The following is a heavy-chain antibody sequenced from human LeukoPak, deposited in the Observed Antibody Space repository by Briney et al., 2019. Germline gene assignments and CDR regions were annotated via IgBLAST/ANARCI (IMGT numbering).Heavy chain of an antibody. CDR3: ARADTAMVRCHYYYGMDV. CDR1: GGTFSSYA. D-gene: IGHD5-18*01. V-gene: IGHV1-69*04. J-gene: IGHJ6*02. Sequence: SVKVSCMASGGTFSSYAISWVRQAPGQGLEWMGRIIPILGIANYAQKFQGRVTITADKSTSTAYMELSSLRSEDTAVSYCARADTAMVRCHYYYGMDVWGQGTTVTVSS. CDR2: IIPILGIA.